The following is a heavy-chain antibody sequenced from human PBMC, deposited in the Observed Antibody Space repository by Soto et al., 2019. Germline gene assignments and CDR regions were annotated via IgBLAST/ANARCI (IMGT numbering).Heavy chain of an antibody. J-gene: IGHJ4*01. CDR3: ARGEQLVHFDS. V-gene: IGHV1-2*04. D-gene: IGHD6-6*01. CDR2: INPNGGGT. CDR1: GYIFPDYY. Sequence: ASVKVSCKASGYIFPDYYVHWVRQAPGEGLEWMGRINPNGGGTNYAQKFEGWVTMTTDTSNSTAYMELSRLNFDDTAVYYCARGEQLVHFDSWGQGTLVTVSS.